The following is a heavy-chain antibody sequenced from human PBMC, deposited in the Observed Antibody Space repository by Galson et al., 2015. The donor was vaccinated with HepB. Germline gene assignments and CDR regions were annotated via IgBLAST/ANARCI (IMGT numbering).Heavy chain of an antibody. D-gene: IGHD5-18*01. CDR2: TYYRSKWYI. J-gene: IGHJ4*02. Sequence: CAISGDSVSNNSPAWNWIRQSPSRGLEWLGRTYYRSKWYIDYAESVKSRITINRDTSKNQFSLQLNSVTPDDTGEYYCARDPGYSLDYWGQGTQVTVSS. CDR3: ARDPGYSLDY. CDR1: GDSVSNNSPA. V-gene: IGHV6-1*01.